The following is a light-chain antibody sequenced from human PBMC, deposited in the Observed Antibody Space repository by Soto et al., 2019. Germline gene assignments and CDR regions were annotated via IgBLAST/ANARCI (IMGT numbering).Light chain of an antibody. CDR1: QSVSSSY. J-gene: IGKJ3*01. CDR3: QQYGSSPIT. V-gene: IGKV3-20*01. Sequence: ESVVTQSPGTLSLSPGERATLSCRASQSVSSSYLAWYQQKPGQAPSLLIYGASIRATGIPDRFSGSVSGTVFTLTISRLAPEYFAVYYCQQYGSSPITFGPGTKVDIK. CDR2: GAS.